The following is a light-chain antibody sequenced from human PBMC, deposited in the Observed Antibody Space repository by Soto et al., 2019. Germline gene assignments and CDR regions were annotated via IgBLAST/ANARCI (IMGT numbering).Light chain of an antibody. V-gene: IGKV3-15*01. CDR1: QNVYSN. J-gene: IGKJ4*01. CDR2: DAS. Sequence: EIVMAQSPATLSVSPGEGATLSCRASQNVYSNLAWYQQKPGQAPRLLIDDASTRATGIPARFSGSRSRTEFTPTISSLQSEDFAGYYGQQYNKWPLTFGGGTKVEIK. CDR3: QQYNKWPLT.